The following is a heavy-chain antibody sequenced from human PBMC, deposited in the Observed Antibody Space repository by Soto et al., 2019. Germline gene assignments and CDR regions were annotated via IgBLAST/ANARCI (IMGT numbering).Heavy chain of an antibody. D-gene: IGHD3-10*01. J-gene: IGHJ4*02. Sequence: QPGGSLRLSCAASGFTFSSYAMSWVRQAPGKGLEWVSAISGSGGSTYYADSVKGRFTISRDNSKNTLYLQMNSLRAEDTAVYYCAKSEILWFGELLYPNAFDYWGQGTLVTVSS. V-gene: IGHV3-23*01. CDR1: GFTFSSYA. CDR3: AKSEILWFGELLYPNAFDY. CDR2: ISGSGGST.